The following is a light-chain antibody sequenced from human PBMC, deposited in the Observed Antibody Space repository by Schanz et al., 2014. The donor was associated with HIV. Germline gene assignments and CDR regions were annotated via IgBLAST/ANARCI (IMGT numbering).Light chain of an antibody. CDR1: SSDIGHYNY. V-gene: IGLV2-8*01. CDR3: SSYGGSNNLL. CDR2: EVD. J-gene: IGLJ2*01. Sequence: QSVLTQPPSASGSPGETVTISCTGSSSDIGHYNYVSWYQHLPGKAPKLLIAEVDKRPSGVPVRFSGSKSGNTAFLTISGLQPEDEADYYCSSYGGSNNLLFGGGTKLTVL.